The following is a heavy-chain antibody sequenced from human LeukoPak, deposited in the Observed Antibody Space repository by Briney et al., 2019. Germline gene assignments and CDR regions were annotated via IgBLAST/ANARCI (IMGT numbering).Heavy chain of an antibody. D-gene: IGHD4-17*01. CDR3: AKDGVSTVTTYYFDY. V-gene: IGHV3-23*01. CDR2: ISGSGGST. Sequence: GGSLRLSCAASGFTFSSYATSWVRQAPGKGLEWVSAISGSGGSTYYADSVKGRFTISRDNSKNTLYLQMNSLRAEDTAVYYCAKDGVSTVTTYYFDYWGQGTLVTVSS. J-gene: IGHJ4*02. CDR1: GFTFSSYA.